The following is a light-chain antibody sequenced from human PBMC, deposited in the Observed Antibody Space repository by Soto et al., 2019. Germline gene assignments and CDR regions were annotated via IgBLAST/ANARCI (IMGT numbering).Light chain of an antibody. Sequence: QSVLTQPPSVSGAPGQRVTISCTGSSSNIGAGYDVHWYQQLPGTAPKLLIYGNSNRPSGVPDRFSGSKSGTSASLAITGLQAEYEADYYCQSYDSSLSAIFGGGTKVTVL. V-gene: IGLV1-40*01. CDR1: SSNIGAGYD. CDR2: GNS. J-gene: IGLJ2*01. CDR3: QSYDSSLSAI.